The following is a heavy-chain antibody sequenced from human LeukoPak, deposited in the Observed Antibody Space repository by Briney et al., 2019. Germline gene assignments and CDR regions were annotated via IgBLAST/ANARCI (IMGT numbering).Heavy chain of an antibody. J-gene: IGHJ6*02. D-gene: IGHD3-16*01. CDR3: ARGGGLDV. CDR2: ISYDGSNK. CDR1: GSTFSSYA. V-gene: IGHV3-30*04. Sequence: GGSLRLSCAASGSTFSSYAMHWVRQAPGKGLEWVAVISYDGSNKYYADSVKGRFTISRDNAKNSLYLQMSNLRAEDTAVYFCARGGGLDVWGQGATVTVSS.